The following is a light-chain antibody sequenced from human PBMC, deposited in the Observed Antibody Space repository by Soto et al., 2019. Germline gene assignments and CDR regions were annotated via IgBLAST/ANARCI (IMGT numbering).Light chain of an antibody. CDR1: QSINNY. CDR3: QSSGIWPPGAT. CDR2: DAS. V-gene: IGKV3-11*01. J-gene: IGKJ4*01. Sequence: EIVLTQSPVTLSLSPGERATLSCRASQSINNYLAWYQQKPGQPPRLLIYDASNRATAIPVRFSGSGSGTDFTLTISRLEPEDSAVYYCQSSGIWPPGATFGGGTKVEIK.